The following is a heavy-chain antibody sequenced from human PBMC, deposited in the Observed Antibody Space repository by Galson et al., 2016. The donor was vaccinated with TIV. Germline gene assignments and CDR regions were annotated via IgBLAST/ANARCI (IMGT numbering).Heavy chain of an antibody. CDR2: ISDGGNT. CDR1: GLSVKINY. V-gene: IGHV3-66*02. J-gene: IGHJ6*02. D-gene: IGHD1-26*01. CDR3: VRDRIVDATYYYYYFGMDV. Sequence: SLRLSCAASGLSVKINYMTWVRQAPGKGLEWVSLISDGGNTYYSDSVKGRFTISRDKSKNTLYLQMNSLRVEDTAVYYCVRDRIVDATYYYYYFGMDVWGQGTAVTVSS.